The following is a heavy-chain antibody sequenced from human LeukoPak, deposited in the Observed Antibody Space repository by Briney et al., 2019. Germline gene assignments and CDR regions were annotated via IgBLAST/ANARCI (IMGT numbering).Heavy chain of an antibody. V-gene: IGHV1-18*01. Sequence: ASVTVSFKASGYTFTNYGISWVRQAPGQGGEWMGWISAYNGNTNYAQKLQGRVTITTDTSTSTAYMELRSLRSDDTAVYYCAREGDGSSAGRYYYYMDVWGKGTTVTVSS. CDR2: ISAYNGNT. J-gene: IGHJ6*03. CDR1: GYTFTNYG. CDR3: AREGDGSSAGRYYYYMDV. D-gene: IGHD6-6*01.